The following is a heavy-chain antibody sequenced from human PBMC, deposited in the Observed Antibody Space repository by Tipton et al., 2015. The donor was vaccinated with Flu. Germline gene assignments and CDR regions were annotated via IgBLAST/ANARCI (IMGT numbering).Heavy chain of an antibody. CDR2: IYYSGVT. D-gene: IGHD2-2*01. V-gene: IGHV4-39*07. CDR3: AKDRGPLAFCTSSSCYLDH. CDR1: GGSINSRSYY. Sequence: TLSLTCTVSGGSINSRSYYWGWIRQPPGKGLEWIGNIYYSGVTYYNSSLKSRVTITIDKSRNQFSLKLKSVTAEDTAVYYCAKDRGPLAFCTSSSCYLDHWSQGALVTVSS. J-gene: IGHJ4*01.